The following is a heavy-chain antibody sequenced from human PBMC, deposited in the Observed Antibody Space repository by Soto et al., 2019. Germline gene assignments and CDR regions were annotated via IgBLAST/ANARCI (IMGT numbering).Heavy chain of an antibody. V-gene: IGHV3-23*01. D-gene: IGHD3-16*01. J-gene: IGHJ2*01. CDR2: ISGGGDRT. CDR1: GFTFINYA. CDR3: ARKVLGSIIPADWWDFAL. Sequence: EVQLLESGGGLVQPGGSLRLSCVGSGFTFINYAMNWVRQTPGKGLEWVSTISGGGDRTFDADTVKGRFTISRDNSKHTVNLPMNSLRADATPAYYCARKVLGSIIPADWWDFALWGRGTLVTVSS.